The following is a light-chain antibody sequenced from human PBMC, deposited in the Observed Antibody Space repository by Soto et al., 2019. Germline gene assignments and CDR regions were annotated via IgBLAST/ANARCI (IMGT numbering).Light chain of an antibody. V-gene: IGKV3-11*01. CDR3: QQRGDWPAT. CDR2: DAS. J-gene: IGKJ3*01. CDR1: QSVRIN. Sequence: EIGRMPSPGTRAVSGEGVATLACRASQSVRINVAWYQQKPGQAPRLLIFDASNRATGIPARFSGSGSGTDFTLTISSLEPEDFAVYYCQQRGDWPATFGPGTKVDIK.